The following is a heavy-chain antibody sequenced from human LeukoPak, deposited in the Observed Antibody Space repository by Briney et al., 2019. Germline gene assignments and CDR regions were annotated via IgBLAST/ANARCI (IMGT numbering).Heavy chain of an antibody. CDR3: AFNNNFKY. Sequence: GGSLRLSCAASGFTFSSHWMHWVRQAPGQGLEWVANIKYDGIEKYYVASVRGRFTISRDDAKNSLSLQMNNMRAEDTAVYYCAFNNNFKYWGQGTQVTVSS. D-gene: IGHD4-11*01. V-gene: IGHV3-7*01. CDR1: GFTFSSHW. J-gene: IGHJ4*02. CDR2: IKYDGIEK.